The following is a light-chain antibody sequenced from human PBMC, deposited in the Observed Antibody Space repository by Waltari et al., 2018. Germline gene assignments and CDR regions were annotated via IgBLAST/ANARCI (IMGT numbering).Light chain of an antibody. CDR3: QQYYSTPPLT. CDR1: QSVLYSSNNKNY. V-gene: IGKV4-1*01. Sequence: DIVMTQSPDSLAVSLGERATINCKSSQSVLYSSNNKNYLAWYQQKPGQPPKLLIYLASTRESGVPDRFSGSGSGTDFTLTISSLQAEDVAVYYCQQYYSTPPLTFGGGTKVEI. J-gene: IGKJ4*01. CDR2: LAS.